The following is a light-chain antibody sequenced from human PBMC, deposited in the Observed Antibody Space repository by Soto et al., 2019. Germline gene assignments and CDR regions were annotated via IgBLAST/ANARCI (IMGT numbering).Light chain of an antibody. CDR2: EAS. CDR1: QSVRSSV. V-gene: IGKV3-20*01. J-gene: IGKJ1*01. Sequence: EMLMTQSPGTLSFSPGERATLSCRTSQSVRSSVLAWYQQRPGQAPRLLIYEASSRATGIPDRFSGSGSGTDFTLTISRLEPEDFAVYYCQQYGSSLWTFGQGTKVDIK. CDR3: QQYGSSLWT.